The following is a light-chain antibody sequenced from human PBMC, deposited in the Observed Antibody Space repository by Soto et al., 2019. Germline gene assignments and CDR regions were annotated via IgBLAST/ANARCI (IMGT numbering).Light chain of an antibody. V-gene: IGKV3-15*01. CDR2: GAS. CDR3: QQYNIWPRT. J-gene: IGKJ1*01. Sequence: EIVMTQSPATLSASPGERATLSCRASQSVSSNLAWYQQKPGQAPRLLIYGASTRATGVPARFSGSGSGTEFTLTISSLQSEDFAVYYCQQYNIWPRTFGQGTKVDI. CDR1: QSVSSN.